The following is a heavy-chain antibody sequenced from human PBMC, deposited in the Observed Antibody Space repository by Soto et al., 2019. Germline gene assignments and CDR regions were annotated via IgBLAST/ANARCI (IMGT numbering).Heavy chain of an antibody. D-gene: IGHD2-15*01. Sequence: SETLSLTCAVYGGSFSGYYWSWIRQPPGKGLEWIGEINHSGSTNYNPSLKSRVTISVDTSKNQFSLKLSSVTAADTAVYYEAGGASYSLGFAPRGQGTLLPVSS. CDR2: INHSGST. V-gene: IGHV4-34*01. CDR1: GGSFSGYY. CDR3: AGGASYSLGFAP. J-gene: IGHJ5*02.